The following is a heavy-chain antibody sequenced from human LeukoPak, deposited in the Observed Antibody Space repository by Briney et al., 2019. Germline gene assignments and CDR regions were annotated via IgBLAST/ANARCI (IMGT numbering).Heavy chain of an antibody. CDR1: GGSFSGYD. J-gene: IGHJ4*02. CDR3: ARNFQYFDLPLY. CDR2: INNSGST. D-gene: IGHD1-14*01. Sequence: SEILSLTCAAYGGSFSGYDWSWIRQPPGKGLEWIGEINNSGSTTYNPSLKSRVTISRQTSKNQFSLKLISVTAAHTAVYHCARNFQYFDLPLYWGQGPLVTVSS. V-gene: IGHV4-34*01.